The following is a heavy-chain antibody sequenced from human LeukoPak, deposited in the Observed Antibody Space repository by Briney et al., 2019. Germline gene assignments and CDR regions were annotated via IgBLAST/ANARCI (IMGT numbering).Heavy chain of an antibody. CDR2: TSAGGSST. Sequence: GSLRLSCAASGFSFSSYAMHWVRQAPGKGLEWVSTTSAGGSSTYYADSVKGRFTISRDNSENTFYLQMNSLRAEDTAAYYCAKGGYCSSSSCYYGWFEPWGQGTLVTVSS. CDR1: GFSFSSYA. V-gene: IGHV3-23*01. J-gene: IGHJ5*02. D-gene: IGHD2-2*01. CDR3: AKGGYCSSSSCYYGWFEP.